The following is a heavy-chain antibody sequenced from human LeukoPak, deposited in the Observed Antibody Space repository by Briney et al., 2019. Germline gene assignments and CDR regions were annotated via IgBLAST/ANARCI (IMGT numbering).Heavy chain of an antibody. CDR2: ISGSGGST. V-gene: IGHV3-23*01. D-gene: IGHD2-15*01. Sequence: GGTLRLSCAAPGFTFSSYGMSWVRQAPGKGLEWVSAISGSGGSTYYADSVKGRFTISRDNSKNTLYLQMNSLRAEDTAVYYCAKAKRYCSGGSCLLFDYWGQGTLVTVSS. CDR1: GFTFSSYG. CDR3: AKAKRYCSGGSCLLFDY. J-gene: IGHJ4*02.